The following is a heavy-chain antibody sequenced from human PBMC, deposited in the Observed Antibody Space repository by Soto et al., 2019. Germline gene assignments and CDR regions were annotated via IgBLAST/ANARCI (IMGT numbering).Heavy chain of an antibody. CDR2: ISASGDIT. Sequence: PGASLRLSCATSGFTFTTYALRGVRQAPGKGLEWVSAISASGDITYYADSVKGRFTISRDSSKNTLYLQMNGLRAEDTAIYYCAKDSNLIPWGSNHWGQGTLVTVSS. D-gene: IGHD3-10*01. V-gene: IGHV3-23*01. CDR3: AKDSNLIPWGSNH. J-gene: IGHJ5*02. CDR1: GFTFTTYA.